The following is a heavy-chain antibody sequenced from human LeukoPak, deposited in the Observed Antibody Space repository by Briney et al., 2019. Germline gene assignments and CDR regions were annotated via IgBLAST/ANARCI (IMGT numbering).Heavy chain of an antibody. CDR2: IKQDGSEK. CDR3: ARDYDYEDAGGFDY. CDR1: GFTFTTYW. J-gene: IGHJ4*02. V-gene: IGHV3-7*01. Sequence: PGGSLRLSCAASGFTFTTYWMTWVRQAPGMGLEWVANIKQDGSEKYYLDSVKGRFIISRDNAKNSLYLQINSLRAEDTAVYYCARDYDYEDAGGFDYWGQGTLVTVSS. D-gene: IGHD3-22*01.